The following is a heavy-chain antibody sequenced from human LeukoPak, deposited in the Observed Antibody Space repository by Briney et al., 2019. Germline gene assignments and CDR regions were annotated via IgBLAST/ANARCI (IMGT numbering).Heavy chain of an antibody. J-gene: IGHJ6*02. CDR2: ISWNSGRI. Sequence: GRSLRLSCAASGFTFDDCAMHWVRQAPGKGLEWVSGISWNSGRIGYADSVKGRFTISRDNAKNSLYLQMNSLRAEDTALYYCVKDLVRGVYYYYDMDVWGQGTTVTVSS. CDR3: VKDLVRGVYYYYDMDV. CDR1: GFTFDDCA. D-gene: IGHD3-10*01. V-gene: IGHV3-9*01.